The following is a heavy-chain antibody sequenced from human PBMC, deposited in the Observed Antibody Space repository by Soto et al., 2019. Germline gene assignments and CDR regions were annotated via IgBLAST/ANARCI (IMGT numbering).Heavy chain of an antibody. J-gene: IGHJ5*02. CDR1: GDSIRSYH. CDR3: AKDVSSRRWFDP. Sequence: QVQLQESGPGLVKTSETLSLTCAVSGDSIRSYHWSWRRQPAGKGLEWIGRTQHTGKTNYNPSLKRRVTLSVDTSKNQISLKMTSVTAADTAAYFCAKDVSSRRWFDPWGHGIRVIVSS. CDR2: TQHTGKT. D-gene: IGHD3-16*01. V-gene: IGHV4-4*07.